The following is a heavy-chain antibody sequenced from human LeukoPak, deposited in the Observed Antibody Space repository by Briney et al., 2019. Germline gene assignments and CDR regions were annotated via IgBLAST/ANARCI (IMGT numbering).Heavy chain of an antibody. Sequence: SETLSLTCTVSGGSISSSSYYWGWIRQPPGKGLEWIGYIYYSGSTNYNPSLKSRVTISVDTSKNQFSLKLSSVTAADTAVYYCARDPGDYYYYGMDVWGQGTTVTVSS. CDR1: GGSISSSSYY. CDR3: ARDPGDYYYYGMDV. V-gene: IGHV4-61*01. J-gene: IGHJ6*02. CDR2: IYYSGST.